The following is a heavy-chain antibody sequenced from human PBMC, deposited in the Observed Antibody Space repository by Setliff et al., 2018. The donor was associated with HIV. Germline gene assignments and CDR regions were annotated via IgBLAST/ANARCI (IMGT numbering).Heavy chain of an antibody. CDR2: IYPSGAT. Sequence: SETLSLTCTVSGNSTGTYFWSWIRQPAGKGLEWIGRIYPSGATNYNPSLKSRVTMSVDMSRNQFSLKLSSVTAADTAVYYCARIRGDYFFDYWGQGILVTV. D-gene: IGHD2-21*02. CDR1: GNSTGTYF. J-gene: IGHJ4*02. CDR3: ARIRGDYFFDY. V-gene: IGHV4-4*07.